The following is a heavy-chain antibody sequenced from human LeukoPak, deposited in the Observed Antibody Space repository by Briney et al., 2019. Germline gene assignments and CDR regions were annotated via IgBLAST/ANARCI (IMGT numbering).Heavy chain of an antibody. CDR2: INPNSGGT. Sequence: ASVKVSCKASGYTFTSYYMHWVRQAPGQGLEWMGWINPNSGGTNYAQKFQGRVTMTRDTSISTAYMELSRLRSDDTAVYYCARDKSSGTSPRGYYYYYMDVWGKGTTVTVSS. V-gene: IGHV1-2*02. D-gene: IGHD1-26*01. J-gene: IGHJ6*03. CDR3: ARDKSSGTSPRGYYYYYMDV. CDR1: GYTFTSYY.